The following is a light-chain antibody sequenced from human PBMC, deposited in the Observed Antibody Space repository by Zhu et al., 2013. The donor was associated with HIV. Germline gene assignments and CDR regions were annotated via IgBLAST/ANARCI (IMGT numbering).Light chain of an antibody. V-gene: IGKV3D-15*01. CDR3: MQATQFPWT. J-gene: IGKJ1*01. CDR1: RDLKTN. Sequence: TQSPATLSVSLGDRVTLSCRAGRDLKTNLAWYQQKPGQAPRLLIYGASSRATGIPDRFSGSGAGTDFTLRISRVEAEDVGVYYCMQATQFPWTFGQGTRVEIK. CDR2: GAS.